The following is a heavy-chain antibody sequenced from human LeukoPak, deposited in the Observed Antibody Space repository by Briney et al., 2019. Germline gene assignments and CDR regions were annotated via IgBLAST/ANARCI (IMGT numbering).Heavy chain of an antibody. D-gene: IGHD2-15*01. Sequence: ASVKVSCKASGYTFTSYAMHWVRQAPGQRLEWMGWINAGNGNTKYSQKFQGRVTITRDTSASTAYMELSSLRSEDTAVYYCARDSRHCSGGSCYGMNWFDPWGREPWSPSPQ. J-gene: IGHJ5*02. CDR3: ARDSRHCSGGSCYGMNWFDP. CDR2: INAGNGNT. V-gene: IGHV1-3*01. CDR1: GYTFTSYA.